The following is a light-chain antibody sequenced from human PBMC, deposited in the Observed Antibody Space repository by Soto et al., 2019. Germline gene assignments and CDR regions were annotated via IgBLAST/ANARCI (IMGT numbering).Light chain of an antibody. CDR2: EVS. CDR3: SSYTSSSTHVV. J-gene: IGLJ2*01. CDR1: SSDVAGYNY. Sequence: QSALTQPASVSGSPGQSITISCTGTSSDVAGYNYVSWYQQHPGKAPKLIIYEVSNRPSGVSNRFSGSKSGNTASPTISGLQAEDEANYYCSSYTSSSTHVVFGGGTKLTVL. V-gene: IGLV2-14*01.